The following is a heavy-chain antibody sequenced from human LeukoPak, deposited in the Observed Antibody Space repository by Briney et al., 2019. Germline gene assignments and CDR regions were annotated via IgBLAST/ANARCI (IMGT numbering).Heavy chain of an antibody. CDR3: ARAVAGSFDY. D-gene: IGHD2-15*01. CDR2: INPNSGGT. Sequence: SSVKVSCKASGYTFTGYYMHWVRQAPGQGLEWMGWINPNSGGTNYAQKFQGRVTMTRDTSISTAYMDLGRLRSDDTAVYCCARAVAGSFDYWGQGTLVTVSS. V-gene: IGHV1-2*02. J-gene: IGHJ4*02. CDR1: GYTFTGYY.